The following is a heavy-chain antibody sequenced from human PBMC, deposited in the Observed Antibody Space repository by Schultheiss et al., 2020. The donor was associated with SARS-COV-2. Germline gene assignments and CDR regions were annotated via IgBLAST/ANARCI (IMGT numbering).Heavy chain of an antibody. CDR1: GGSISSSNW. CDR3: ARVTSSWVPYFDY. J-gene: IGHJ4*02. CDR2: IYHSGST. Sequence: SETLSLTCAVSGGSISSSNWWSWVRQPPGKGLEWIGEIYHSGSTNYNPSLKSRVTISVDKSKNQFSLKLSSVTAADTAVYYCARVTSSWVPYFDYWGQGTLVTVSS. V-gene: IGHV4-4*02. D-gene: IGHD6-13*01.